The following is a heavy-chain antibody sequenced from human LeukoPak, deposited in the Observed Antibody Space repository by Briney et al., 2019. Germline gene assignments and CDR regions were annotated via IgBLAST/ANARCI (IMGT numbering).Heavy chain of an antibody. V-gene: IGHV6-1*01. J-gene: IGHJ4*02. CDR1: GDSVSSKSSA. D-gene: IGHD1-26*01. CDR2: TYYRSKWNY. Sequence: SQTLSLTCDISGDSVSSKSSAWNWIRQSPSRGLEWLGRTYYRSKWNYHYAVAVKSRLTNNPDTSKNQFSQQLTSVTPEDTAVYYCARNSADLDFWGQGILVTVSS. CDR3: ARNSADLDF.